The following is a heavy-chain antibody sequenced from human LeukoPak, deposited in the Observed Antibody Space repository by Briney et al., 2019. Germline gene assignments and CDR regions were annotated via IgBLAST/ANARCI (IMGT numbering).Heavy chain of an antibody. CDR3: ARSRLGGSYLCMDY. J-gene: IGHJ4*02. V-gene: IGHV1-69*01. D-gene: IGHD1-26*01. CDR2: IIPIFGTA. CDR1: GGTFSSYA. Sequence: RRASVKVSCKASGGTFSSYAISWVRQAPGQGLEWMGGIIPIFGTANYAQKFQGRVTITADESTSTAYMELRSLRSDDTAVYYCARSRLGGSYLCMDYWGQGTLVTVSS.